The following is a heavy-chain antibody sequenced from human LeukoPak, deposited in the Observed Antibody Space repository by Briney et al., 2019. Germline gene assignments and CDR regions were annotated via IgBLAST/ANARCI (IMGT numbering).Heavy chain of an antibody. CDR3: ARGRGGGGSSNNWFDP. Sequence: SETLSLTCTVSGGSISSYYWSWIRQPPGKGLEWIGYIYYSGSTNYNPSLKSRVSISVDTSKNQFSLRLSSVTAADTAVYYCARGRGGGGSSNNWFDPWGQGTLVTVSS. V-gene: IGHV4-59*01. J-gene: IGHJ5*02. CDR1: GGSISSYY. CDR2: IYYSGST. D-gene: IGHD2-15*01.